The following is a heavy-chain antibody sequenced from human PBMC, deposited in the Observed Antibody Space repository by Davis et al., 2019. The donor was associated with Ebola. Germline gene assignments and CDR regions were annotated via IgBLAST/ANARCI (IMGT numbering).Heavy chain of an antibody. Sequence: GESLKISCAASGFIFSNCWMSWVRQAPGKGLEWVGLIGKDGSDQAYGDSVKGRFTISRDNSKNTLYLQVNSLRAEDTAVYYCAKGRTGSCYSALDYWGQGTLVAVSS. J-gene: IGHJ4*02. CDR2: IGKDGSDQ. V-gene: IGHV3-7*03. CDR3: AKGRTGSCYSALDY. D-gene: IGHD2-15*01. CDR1: GFIFSNCW.